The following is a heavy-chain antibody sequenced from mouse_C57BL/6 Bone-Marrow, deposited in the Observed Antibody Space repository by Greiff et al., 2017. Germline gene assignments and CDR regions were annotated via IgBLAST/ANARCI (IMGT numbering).Heavy chain of an antibody. D-gene: IGHD2-3*01. Sequence: VQLQQSGAELARPGASVKLSCKASGYTFTSYGISWVKQRTGQSLEWIGEIYPRSGNTYYNEKFKGKATLTADKSSSTAYMELRSLTSEDSAVYICAREGLLAMDYWGQGTSVTVSS. CDR1: GYTFTSYG. CDR3: AREGLLAMDY. V-gene: IGHV1-81*01. CDR2: IYPRSGNT. J-gene: IGHJ4*01.